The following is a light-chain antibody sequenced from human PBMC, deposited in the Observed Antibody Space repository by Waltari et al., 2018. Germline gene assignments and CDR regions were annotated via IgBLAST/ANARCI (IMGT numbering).Light chain of an antibody. J-gene: IGKJ2*01. CDR2: DAS. CDR1: QDISNY. CDR3: QQYDNLSYT. V-gene: IGKV1-33*01. Sequence: DIQMTQSPSSLSVSVGDRVTITCQASQDISNYLNWYQQKPGKAPKLLIYDASNLQTGVPSRFSGSGSGTDFTFTISSLQPEDIATDYCQQYDNLSYTFGQGAKLQIK.